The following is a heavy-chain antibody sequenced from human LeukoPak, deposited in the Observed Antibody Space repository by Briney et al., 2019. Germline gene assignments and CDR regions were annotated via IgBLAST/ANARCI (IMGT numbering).Heavy chain of an antibody. CDR1: GFTFSSYA. D-gene: IGHD4-17*01. CDR2: ISYDGTNK. Sequence: GGSLRLSCAASGFTFSSYAMRWVRQAPGKGLEWVAVISYDGTNKYYADSVKGRFTISRDNSKNTLYLQMNSLRAEDTAVYYCARSQGSTTVTTLDYWGQGTRVTVSS. CDR3: ARSQGSTTVTTLDY. V-gene: IGHV3-30*04. J-gene: IGHJ4*02.